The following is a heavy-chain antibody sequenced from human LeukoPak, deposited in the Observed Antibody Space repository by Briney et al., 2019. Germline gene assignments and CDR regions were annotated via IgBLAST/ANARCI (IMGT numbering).Heavy chain of an antibody. CDR2: IIPIFGTA. D-gene: IGHD3-22*01. Sequence: GGSLRLSCAASGFTFSSYAISWVRQAPGQGLEWMGGIIPIFGTANYAQKFQGRVTITADESTSTAYMELSSLRSEDTAVYYCARPIYDSSGFDYWGQGTLVTVSS. V-gene: IGHV1-69*01. J-gene: IGHJ4*02. CDR1: GFTFSSYA. CDR3: ARPIYDSSGFDY.